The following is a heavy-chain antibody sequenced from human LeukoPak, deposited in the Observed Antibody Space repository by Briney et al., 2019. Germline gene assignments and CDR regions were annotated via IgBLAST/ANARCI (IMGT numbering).Heavy chain of an antibody. V-gene: IGHV3-30*02. CDR2: IRYDGSNK. J-gene: IGHJ4*02. Sequence: PGGSLRLSCAASGFTFSSYGMHWVRQAPGKGLEWVAFIRYDGSNKYYADSVKGRFTISRDNSKNTLYLQMNSLRAEDTAVYYCAKASVVVVAATYFDYWGQGTLVTVSS. D-gene: IGHD2-15*01. CDR1: GFTFSSYG. CDR3: AKASVVVVAATYFDY.